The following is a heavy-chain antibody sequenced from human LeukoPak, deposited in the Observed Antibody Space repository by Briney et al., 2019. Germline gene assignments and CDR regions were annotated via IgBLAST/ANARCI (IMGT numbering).Heavy chain of an antibody. CDR3: ARGSRGYSYAPYYFDY. V-gene: IGHV1-2*04. D-gene: IGHD5-18*01. J-gene: IGHJ4*02. CDR2: INPNSGGT. Sequence: ASVKVSCKASGYTFTGYYMHWVRQAPGQGLEWMGWINPNSGGTNYAQKFQGWVTMTRDTSISTAYMELSRLRSDDTAVYYCARGSRGYSYAPYYFDYWGQGTLVTVSS. CDR1: GYTFTGYY.